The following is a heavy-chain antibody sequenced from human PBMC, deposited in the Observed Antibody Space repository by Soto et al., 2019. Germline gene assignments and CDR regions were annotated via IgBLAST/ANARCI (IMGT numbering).Heavy chain of an antibody. CDR1: GFTFSSYA. J-gene: IGHJ4*02. CDR2: ISGSGGST. Sequence: GESLKISCAASGFTFSSYAMSWVRQAPGKGLEWVSAISGSGGSTYYADSVKGRFTISRDNSKNTLYLQMNSLRAEDTAVYYCAKDPGVGYYDSSGYYFDYWGQGTLVTVSS. V-gene: IGHV3-23*01. CDR3: AKDPGVGYYDSSGYYFDY. D-gene: IGHD3-22*01.